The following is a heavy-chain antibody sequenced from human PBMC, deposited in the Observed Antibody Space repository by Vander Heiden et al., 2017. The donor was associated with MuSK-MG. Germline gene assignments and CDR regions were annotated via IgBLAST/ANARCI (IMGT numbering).Heavy chain of an antibody. D-gene: IGHD2-15*01. Sequence: QVQLVESGGGVVQPGTSLRLSCAASGFTFTNYGMHWVRQAPGKGLEWVAVIWYDGSNQYYADSVKGRFTISRDISKNTLYLRMNRLRVEDTAVYYCAKDRGGYYFYGMDVWGQGTTVTVSS. CDR1: GFTFTNYG. V-gene: IGHV3-33*06. CDR3: AKDRGGYYFYGMDV. J-gene: IGHJ6*02. CDR2: IWYDGSNQ.